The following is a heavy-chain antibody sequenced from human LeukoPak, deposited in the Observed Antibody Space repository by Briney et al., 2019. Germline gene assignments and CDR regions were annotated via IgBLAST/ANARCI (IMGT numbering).Heavy chain of an antibody. J-gene: IGHJ4*02. Sequence: GGSLRLSCAASGFTFSDYYMSWIRQAPGKGLEWVSYISSSGSTIYYADSVKGRFTISRDNAKNSLYLQMNSLRAEDTAVYYCAKDPSEGSSSSFLFDYWVQGTLVTVSS. CDR2: ISSSGSTI. D-gene: IGHD6-13*01. CDR1: GFTFSDYY. V-gene: IGHV3-11*01. CDR3: AKDPSEGSSSSFLFDY.